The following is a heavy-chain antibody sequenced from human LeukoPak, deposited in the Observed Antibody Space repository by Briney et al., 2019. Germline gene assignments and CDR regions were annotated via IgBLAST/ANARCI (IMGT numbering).Heavy chain of an antibody. CDR2: IIPILGTA. CDR3: ARVREFYGSGRDFDY. Sequence: SVKVSCKASGGTFSSYAISWVRQAPGQGLEWMGGIIPILGTANYAQKFQGRVTITADESTSTAYMELSSLRSEDTAVYYCARVREFYGSGRDFDYWGQGTLVTVSS. J-gene: IGHJ4*02. CDR1: GGTFSSYA. V-gene: IGHV1-69*13. D-gene: IGHD3-10*01.